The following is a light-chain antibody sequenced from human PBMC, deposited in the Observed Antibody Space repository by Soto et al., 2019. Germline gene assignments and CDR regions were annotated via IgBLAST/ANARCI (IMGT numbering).Light chain of an antibody. J-gene: IGKJ1*01. Sequence: EIVMTQSPATLSVSPGERATLSCRASQSVSGNLAWYQQKPGQVLSLLIYGASTRATGVPARFSGSESGTEFTLTINTLQSEDFAVYYCQQYNNWPWTFGQGTRVEIK. V-gene: IGKV3-15*01. CDR3: QQYNNWPWT. CDR2: GAS. CDR1: QSVSGN.